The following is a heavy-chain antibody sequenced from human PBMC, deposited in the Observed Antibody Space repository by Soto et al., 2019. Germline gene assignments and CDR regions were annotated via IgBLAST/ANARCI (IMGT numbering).Heavy chain of an antibody. CDR3: ARPPYSTSWYGYYYYGMDV. CDR2: IYPGDSDT. Sequence: SGESLKISCKGSGYSVTSYGIGWVRQMPGKGLEWMGIIYPGDSDTRYSPSFQGQVTISADKSISTAYLQWSSLKASDTAMYYCARPPYSTSWYGYYYYGMDVWGQGTTVTVSS. D-gene: IGHD6-13*01. V-gene: IGHV5-51*01. J-gene: IGHJ6*02. CDR1: GYSVTSYG.